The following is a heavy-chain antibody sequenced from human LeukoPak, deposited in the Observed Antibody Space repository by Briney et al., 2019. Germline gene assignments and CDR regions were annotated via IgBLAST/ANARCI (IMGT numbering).Heavy chain of an antibody. CDR3: ARVPGSRSPYYFDS. CDR1: GFTFSDYY. J-gene: IGHJ4*02. D-gene: IGHD1-26*01. Sequence: PGGSLRLSCAASGFTFSDYYMSWVRQAPGKGLEWVSYISSGGATIKYAESVKGRFTISRDNAKNSLYLQMSSVRVEDTAVYYCARVPGSRSPYYFDSWGQGALATVSP. V-gene: IGHV3-11*04. CDR2: ISSGGATI.